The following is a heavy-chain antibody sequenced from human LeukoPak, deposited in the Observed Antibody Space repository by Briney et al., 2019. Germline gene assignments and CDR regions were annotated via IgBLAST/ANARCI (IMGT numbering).Heavy chain of an antibody. Sequence: GGSLRLSCAASGFTFSSYSMNWVRQAPGKGLEWVSSISSSSSYKYHADSVKGRFIISRDNSKNTLYLQMNSLRAEDTAVYYCAKDRQWLAYNWFDPWGQGTLVTVSS. CDR2: ISSSSSYK. V-gene: IGHV3-21*01. CDR1: GFTFSSYS. CDR3: AKDRQWLAYNWFDP. D-gene: IGHD6-19*01. J-gene: IGHJ5*02.